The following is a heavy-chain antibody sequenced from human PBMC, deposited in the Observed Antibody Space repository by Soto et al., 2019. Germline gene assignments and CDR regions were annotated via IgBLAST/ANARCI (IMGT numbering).Heavy chain of an antibody. CDR3: AKDLRMVVAEGYFDY. CDR2: ISGSGGST. V-gene: IGHV3-23*01. CDR1: GFTFSSYA. D-gene: IGHD2-15*01. Sequence: QSGGSLRLSCAASGFTFSSYAMSWVRQAPGKGLEWVSAISGSGGSTYYADSVKGRFTISRDNSKNTLYLQMNSLRAKDTAVYYCAKDLRMVVAEGYFDYWGQGTPVTVSS. J-gene: IGHJ4*02.